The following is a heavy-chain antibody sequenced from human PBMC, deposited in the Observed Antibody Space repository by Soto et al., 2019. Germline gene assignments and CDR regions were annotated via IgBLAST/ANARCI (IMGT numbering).Heavy chain of an antibody. CDR2: INHSGST. J-gene: IGHJ4*02. D-gene: IGHD3-22*01. CDR1: GGSFSGYY. V-gene: IGHV4-34*01. CDR3: ASVFDSYYFDY. Sequence: SETLSLTCAVYGGSFSGYYWSWIRQPPGKGLEWIGEINHSGSTNYNPSLKSRVTISVDTSKNQFSLKLSSVTAADTAVYYCASVFDSYYFDYWGQGTLVTVS.